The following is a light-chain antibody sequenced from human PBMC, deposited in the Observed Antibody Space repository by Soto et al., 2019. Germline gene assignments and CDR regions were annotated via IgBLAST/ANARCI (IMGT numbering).Light chain of an antibody. CDR3: QQYYSTLPT. V-gene: IGKV4-1*01. Sequence: DIVMTQSPDSLAVSLGERATINCKSSQSVLYSSNNKNYLAWYQQKPGQPPKLLIYWASTRESGVPDRFSGSASGADFTLTISSLQAEDVAVSYCQQYYSTLPTFGPRTKVDIK. J-gene: IGKJ3*01. CDR1: QSVLYSSNNKNY. CDR2: WAS.